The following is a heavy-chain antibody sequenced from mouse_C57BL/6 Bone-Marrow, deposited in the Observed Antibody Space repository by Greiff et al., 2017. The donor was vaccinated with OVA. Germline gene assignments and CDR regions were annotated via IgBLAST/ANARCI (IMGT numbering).Heavy chain of an antibody. V-gene: IGHV1-9*01. Sequence: QVQLQQSGAELMKPGASVKLSCKATGYTFTGYWIEWVKQRPGHGLEWIGEILPGSGSTNYNEKFKGKATLTVDKSSSTAYMELRSLTSEDSAVYYCARRGYGSSPWYFDVWGTGTTVTVSS. D-gene: IGHD1-1*01. J-gene: IGHJ1*03. CDR2: ILPGSGST. CDR1: GYTFTGYW. CDR3: ARRGYGSSPWYFDV.